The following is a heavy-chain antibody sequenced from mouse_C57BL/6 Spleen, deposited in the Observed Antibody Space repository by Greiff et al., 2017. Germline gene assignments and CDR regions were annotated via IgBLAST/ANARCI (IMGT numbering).Heavy chain of an antibody. CDR2: ISSGSSTI. J-gene: IGHJ4*01. Sequence: EVHLVESGGGLVKPGGSLKLSCAASGFTFSDYGMHWVRQAPEKGLEWVAYISSGSSTIYYADTVKGRFTISRDNAKNTLFLQMTSLRSEDTARYYCAVYDYDNYYAMDYWGQGTSVTVSS. D-gene: IGHD2-4*01. CDR1: GFTFSDYG. CDR3: AVYDYDNYYAMDY. V-gene: IGHV5-17*01.